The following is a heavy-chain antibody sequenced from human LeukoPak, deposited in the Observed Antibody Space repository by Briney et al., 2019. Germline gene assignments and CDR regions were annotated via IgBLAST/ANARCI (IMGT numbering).Heavy chain of an antibody. Sequence: SETLSLTCAVYGGSFSGHYWSWIRQPPGKGLEWIGEINHSGSTNYNPSLKSRVTISVDTSKNQFSLKLSSVTAADTAVYYCARGHLYYWGQGTLVTVSS. D-gene: IGHD3-3*02. J-gene: IGHJ4*02. V-gene: IGHV4-34*01. CDR1: GGSFSGHY. CDR2: INHSGST. CDR3: ARGHLYY.